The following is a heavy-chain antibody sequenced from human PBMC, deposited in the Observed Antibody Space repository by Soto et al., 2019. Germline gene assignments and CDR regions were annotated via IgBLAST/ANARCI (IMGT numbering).Heavy chain of an antibody. J-gene: IGHJ4*02. CDR1: GGSISSGGYY. CDR3: ARGYYYDSSGYNY. Sequence: PSETLSLTCTVSGGSISSGGYYWSWIRQPPGKGLEWIGYIYYSGSTYYNPSLKSRVTISVDTSKNQFSLKLSSVTAADTAVYYCARGYYYDSSGYNYWGQGTLVTVSS. V-gene: IGHV4-30-4*01. CDR2: IYYSGST. D-gene: IGHD3-22*01.